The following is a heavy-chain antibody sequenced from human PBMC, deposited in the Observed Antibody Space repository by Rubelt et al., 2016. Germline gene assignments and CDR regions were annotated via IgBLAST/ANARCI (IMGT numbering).Heavy chain of an antibody. J-gene: IGHJ5*02. Sequence: QLQLQESGPGLVKPSETLSLTCTVSGGSISSSSYYWGWIRQPPGKGLEWIGSIYYSGSTYYNPSLKMRVTISVDTSKTQFSLKVSPVTAADTAVYYCARQQRVVTAIPKDWFDPWGQGTLVTVSS. D-gene: IGHD2-21*02. V-gene: IGHV4-39*01. CDR1: GGSISSSSYY. CDR2: IYYSGST. CDR3: ARQQRVVTAIPKDWFDP.